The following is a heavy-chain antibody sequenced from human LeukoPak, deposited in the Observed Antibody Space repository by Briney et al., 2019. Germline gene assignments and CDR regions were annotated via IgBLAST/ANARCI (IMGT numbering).Heavy chain of an antibody. CDR1: GGTFSSYA. CDR3: AREHSGSFLGAFDI. Sequence: SVKVSCTASGGTFSSYAISWVRQAPGQGLEWMGGIIPIFGTANYAQKFQGRVTITADESTSTAYMELSSLRSEDTAVYYCAREHSGSFLGAFDIWGQGAMVTVSS. V-gene: IGHV1-69*13. CDR2: IIPIFGTA. D-gene: IGHD1-26*01. J-gene: IGHJ3*02.